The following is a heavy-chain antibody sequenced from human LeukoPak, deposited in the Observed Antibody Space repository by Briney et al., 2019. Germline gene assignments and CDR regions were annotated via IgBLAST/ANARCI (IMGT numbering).Heavy chain of an antibody. D-gene: IGHD3-3*01. CDR2: INPNSGGT. CDR1: GYTFTGYY. CDR3: ARDLQYYDFWSGQDAFDF. V-gene: IGHV1-2*02. J-gene: IGHJ3*01. Sequence: RASVKVSCKASGYTFTGYYMHWVRQAPGQGLEWMGWINPNSGGTNYAQKFQGRVTMTRDTSISTAYMELSRLRSDDTAVYYCARDLQYYDFWSGQDAFDFWGQGTMVTVSS.